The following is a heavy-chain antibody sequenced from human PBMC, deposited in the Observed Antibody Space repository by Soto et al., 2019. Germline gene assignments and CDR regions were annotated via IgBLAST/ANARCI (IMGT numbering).Heavy chain of an antibody. CDR2: INPNSGGT. J-gene: IGHJ6*02. V-gene: IGHV1-2*02. Sequence: GASVKVSCKASGYTFTGYYMHWVRQAPGQGLEWMGWINPNSGGTNYAQKFQGRVTMTRGTSISTTYMELSRLRSDDTAVYYCARGSMVRGFLTSSNYYYYGMDVWGQGTTVTVSS. CDR1: GYTFTGYY. D-gene: IGHD3-10*01. CDR3: ARGSMVRGFLTSSNYYYYGMDV.